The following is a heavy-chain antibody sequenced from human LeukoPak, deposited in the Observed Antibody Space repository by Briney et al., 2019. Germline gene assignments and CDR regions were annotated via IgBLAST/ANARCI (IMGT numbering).Heavy chain of an antibody. CDR3: ARDRTYYYYYMDV. J-gene: IGHJ6*03. CDR2: IKQDGSEK. V-gene: IGHV3-7*01. CDR1: GFPFSSYW. Sequence: QPGGSLRLSCAASGFPFSSYWMSWVRQAPGKGLEWVANIKQDGSEKYYVDSVKGRFTISRDNAKNSLYLQMNSLRAEDTAVYYCARDRTYYYYYMDVWGKGTTVTVSS.